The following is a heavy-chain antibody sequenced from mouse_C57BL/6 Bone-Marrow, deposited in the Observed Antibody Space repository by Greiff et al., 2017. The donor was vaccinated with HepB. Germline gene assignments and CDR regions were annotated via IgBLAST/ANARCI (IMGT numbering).Heavy chain of an antibody. CDR2: FYPGSGSI. CDR3: ARHEAVYYYSSSPPYFDY. V-gene: IGHV1-62-2*01. J-gene: IGHJ2*01. CDR1: GYTFTEYT. Sequence: QVQLQQSGAELVKPGASVKLSCKASGYTFTEYTIHWVKQRSGQGLEWIGWFYPGSGSIKYNEKFKDKATLTADKSSSTVYMELSRLTSEDSAVYFCARHEAVYYYSSSPPYFDYWGQGTTLTVSS. D-gene: IGHD1-1*01.